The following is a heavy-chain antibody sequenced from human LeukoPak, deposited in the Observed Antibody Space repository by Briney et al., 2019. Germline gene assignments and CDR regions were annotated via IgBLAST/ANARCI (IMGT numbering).Heavy chain of an antibody. D-gene: IGHD7-27*01. J-gene: IGHJ5*02. CDR1: GFTFDDYA. V-gene: IGHV3-9*01. CDR3: ANGDPPFDP. CDR2: ISWNSGSI. Sequence: GRSLRLSCAASGFTFDDYAMHWVRQAPGKGLEWVSGISWNSGSIGYADSVKGRFTISRDNSKNTLYLQMNSLRAEDTAVYYCANGDPPFDPWGQGTLVTVSS.